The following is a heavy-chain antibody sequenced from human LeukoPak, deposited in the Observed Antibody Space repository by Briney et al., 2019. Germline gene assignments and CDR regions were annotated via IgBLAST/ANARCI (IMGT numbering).Heavy chain of an antibody. J-gene: IGHJ4*02. V-gene: IGHV4-4*07. CDR2: IYTSGST. CDR1: GGSISSYY. CDR3: ARRIGIAVAGTFRRGYYFDY. D-gene: IGHD6-19*01. Sequence: SETLSLTCTVSGGSISSYYWSWIRQPAGKGLEWIGRIYTSGSTNYNPSLKSRVTMSVDTSKNQFSLKLSSVTAADTAVYYCARRIGIAVAGTFRRGYYFDYWGQGTLVTVSS.